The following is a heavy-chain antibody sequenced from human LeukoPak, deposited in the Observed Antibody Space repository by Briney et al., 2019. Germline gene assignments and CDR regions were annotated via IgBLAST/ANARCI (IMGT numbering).Heavy chain of an antibody. CDR3: AKDGVDDSGYDHFYYYYYYMDV. CDR2: IRYDGSNK. Sequence: GGSLRLSCAASGFTFSSYGMHWVRRAPGKGLEWVAFIRYDGSNKYYADSVKGRFTISRDNSKNTLYLQMNSLRAEDTAVYYCAKDGVDDSGYDHFYYYYYYMDVWGKGTTVTVSS. J-gene: IGHJ6*03. D-gene: IGHD5-12*01. CDR1: GFTFSSYG. V-gene: IGHV3-30*02.